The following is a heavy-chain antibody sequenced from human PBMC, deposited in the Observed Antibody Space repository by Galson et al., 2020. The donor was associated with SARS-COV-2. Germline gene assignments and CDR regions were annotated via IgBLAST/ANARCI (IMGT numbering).Heavy chain of an antibody. CDR2: IYYSGST. Sequence: ETSETLSLTCTVSGGSISSGGYYWSWIRQHPGQGLEWIGYIYYSGSTYYTPSLKSQVTISVDTSKTQFSLKLSSVTAADTAVYYCARVVSRRYWYFDLWGRGTLFTVSP. CDR1: GGSISSGGYY. V-gene: IGHV4-31*01. J-gene: IGHJ2*01. CDR3: ARVVSRRYWYFDL. D-gene: IGHD3-3*02.